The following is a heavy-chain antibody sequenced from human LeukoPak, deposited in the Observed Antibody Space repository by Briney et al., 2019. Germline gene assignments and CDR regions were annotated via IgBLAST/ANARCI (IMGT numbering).Heavy chain of an antibody. CDR3: ACQSPLDY. V-gene: IGHV3-30-3*01. CDR1: GFTFSSYA. J-gene: IGHJ4*02. CDR2: ISYDGSNK. Sequence: PGRSLRLSCAASGFTFSSYAMHWVRQAPGKGLEWVAVISYDGSNKYYADSVKGRFTISRDNSKNTLYLQMNSLRAEDTAVYYCACQSPLDYWGQGTLVTVSS.